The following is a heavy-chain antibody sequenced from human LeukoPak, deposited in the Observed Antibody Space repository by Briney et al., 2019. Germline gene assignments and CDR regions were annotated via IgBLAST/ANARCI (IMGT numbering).Heavy chain of an antibody. V-gene: IGHV1-24*01. CDR1: GYTLTELS. CDR3: ATGMLDTIFGVVMEPYYYYYMDV. J-gene: IGHJ6*03. Sequence: GASVKVSCNVSGYTLTELSMHWVRQAPGKGLEWMGGFDPEDGETIYAQKFQGRVTMTEDTSTDTAYMELSSLRSEDTAVYYCATGMLDTIFGVVMEPYYYYYMDVWGNGTTVTVSS. CDR2: FDPEDGET. D-gene: IGHD3-3*01.